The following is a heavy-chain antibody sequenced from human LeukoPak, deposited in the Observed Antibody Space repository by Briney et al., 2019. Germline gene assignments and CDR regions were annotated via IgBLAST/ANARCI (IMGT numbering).Heavy chain of an antibody. CDR1: GYTFTSYG. Sequence: ASVKVSCKASGYTFTSYGISWVRQAPGQGLEWMGWISAYNGNTNYAQKLQGRVTMTTDTSTSTAYMELRSLRSDDTAVYYCARDFFGVYDILTGYYMMGLRGGKEAFDIWGQGTMVTVSS. D-gene: IGHD3-9*01. V-gene: IGHV1-18*01. J-gene: IGHJ3*02. CDR3: ARDFFGVYDILTGYYMMGLRGGKEAFDI. CDR2: ISAYNGNT.